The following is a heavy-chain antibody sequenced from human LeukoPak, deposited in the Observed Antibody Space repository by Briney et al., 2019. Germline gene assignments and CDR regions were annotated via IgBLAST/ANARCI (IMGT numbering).Heavy chain of an antibody. V-gene: IGHV1-46*01. D-gene: IGHD5-18*01. CDR2: LNPSGGSA. J-gene: IGHJ4*02. CDR3: ARPVDTASLVN. Sequence: VASVKVSCKASGYTFINYYMHWVRQAPGQGLEWMGILNPSGGSAYYAQKFQGRVTMTSDVSTSTFHMELSSLRSEDTAVYYCARPVDTASLVNWGQGTLVTVSS. CDR1: GYTFINYY.